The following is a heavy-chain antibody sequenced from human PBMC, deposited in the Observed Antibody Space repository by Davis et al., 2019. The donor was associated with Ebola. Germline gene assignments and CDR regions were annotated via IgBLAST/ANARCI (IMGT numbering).Heavy chain of an antibody. CDR2: ISNSGKTI. CDR3: ARDGAPAVMRYYNNYYAMDV. Sequence: PGGSLRLSCAASGFPFRDYYMSWFRQAPGKGLEWISFISNSGKTIYYADSVKGRFTISRDNAEKSLHLQVSSLRAEDTAVYYCARDGAPAVMRYYNNYYAMDVWGQGTTVTVSS. D-gene: IGHD2-2*01. V-gene: IGHV3-11*01. J-gene: IGHJ6*02. CDR1: GFPFRDYY.